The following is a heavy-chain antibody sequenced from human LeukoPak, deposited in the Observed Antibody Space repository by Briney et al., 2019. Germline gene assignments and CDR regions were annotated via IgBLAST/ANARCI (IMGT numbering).Heavy chain of an antibody. V-gene: IGHV3-48*04. CDR1: GFTFSSYS. J-gene: IGHJ4*02. D-gene: IGHD1-26*01. Sequence: PGGSLRLSCAASGFTFSSYSMNWDRQAPGKGLEWVSYISSSSSTIYYADSVKGRFTISRDNAKNSLYLQMNSLRAEDTAVYYCARDRGGSYFPFDYWGQGTLVTVSS. CDR2: ISSSSSTI. CDR3: ARDRGGSYFPFDY.